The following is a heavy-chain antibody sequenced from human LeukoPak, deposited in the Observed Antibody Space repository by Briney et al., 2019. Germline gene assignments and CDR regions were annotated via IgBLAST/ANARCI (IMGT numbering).Heavy chain of an antibody. CDR2: IKQDGSEK. CDR1: GFTFRSYW. D-gene: IGHD2-8*02. J-gene: IGHJ4*02. V-gene: IGHV3-7*01. CDR3: ARAPATNEWRCMDY. Sequence: PGGSLRLSCAASGFTFRSYWMSWVRQAPGKGLEWVANIKQDGSEKNYVDSVKGRFTISRDNAKNSLYLQMNSLRAEDTAVYYCARAPATNEWRCMDYWGQGTLVTVSS.